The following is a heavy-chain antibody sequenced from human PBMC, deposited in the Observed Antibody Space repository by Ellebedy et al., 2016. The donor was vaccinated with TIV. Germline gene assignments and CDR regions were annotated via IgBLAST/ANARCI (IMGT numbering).Heavy chain of an antibody. CDR1: GFTFSNYA. D-gene: IGHD6-6*01. V-gene: IGHV3-21*01. J-gene: IGHJ4*02. CDR3: ARDSNIATRPPHCFDY. CDR2: ISSSSSYI. Sequence: PGGSLRLSCAVSGFTFSNYAVHWVRQAPGKGLEWVSSISSSSSYIYYADSVKGRFTISRDNAKNSLYLQMNSLRAEDTAVYYCARDSNIATRPPHCFDYWGQGTLVTVSS.